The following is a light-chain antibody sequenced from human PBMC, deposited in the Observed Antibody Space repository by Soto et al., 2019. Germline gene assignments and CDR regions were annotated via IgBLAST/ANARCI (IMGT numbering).Light chain of an antibody. V-gene: IGLV1-44*01. J-gene: IGLJ3*02. Sequence: QSVLTQPPSASGTPGQMVIISCSGSASNIGSNGVNWYQKLPGSAPNLLIYTDNERPSRVPDRFSGSKSGTSASLTIFGLQAEDEADSYCSAWDDSLSGRVLFGGGTKVTVL. CDR2: TDN. CDR3: SAWDDSLSGRVL. CDR1: ASNIGSNG.